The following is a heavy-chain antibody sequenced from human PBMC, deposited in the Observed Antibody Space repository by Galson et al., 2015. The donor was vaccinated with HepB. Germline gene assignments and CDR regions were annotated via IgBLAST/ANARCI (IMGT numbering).Heavy chain of an antibody. J-gene: IGHJ4*02. CDR2: IYTSGST. CDR1: GGSISSGSYY. CDR3: ARETLYDFWSGYWKGFDY. V-gene: IGHV4-61*02. Sequence: QVQLQESGPGLVKPSETLSLTCTVSGGSISSGSYYWSRTRQPAGKGLEWIGRIYTSGSTNYNPSLKSRVTMSVDTSKNQFSLKLSSVTAADTAVYYCARETLYDFWSGYWKGFDYWGQGTLVTVSS. D-gene: IGHD3-3*01.